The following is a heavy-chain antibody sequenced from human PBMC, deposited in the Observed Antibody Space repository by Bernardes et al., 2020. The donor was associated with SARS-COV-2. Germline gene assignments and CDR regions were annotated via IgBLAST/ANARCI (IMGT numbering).Heavy chain of an antibody. V-gene: IGHV4-39*01. J-gene: IGHJ4*02. CDR2: IYYSGET. CDR1: GGSISSSSWY. Sequence: SETLSLTCTVSGGSISSSSWYWGWILQPPGKGLEWIGTIYYSGETYHNPSLKSRVTISVDTSKNQFSLELTSVTAADTAVYYCARPFSFRFGSSWYGWGQGTLVTVSA. D-gene: IGHD6-13*01. CDR3: ARPFSFRFGSSWYG.